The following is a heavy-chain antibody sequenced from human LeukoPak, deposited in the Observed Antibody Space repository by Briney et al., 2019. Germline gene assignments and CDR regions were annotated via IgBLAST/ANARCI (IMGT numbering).Heavy chain of an antibody. J-gene: IGHJ4*02. V-gene: IGHV3-7*01. D-gene: IGHD6-19*01. Sequence: SGGSLRLSCAASGFTFSSYWMSWVRQAPGKGLEWVANIKQDGSEKYYVDSVKGRFTISRDNAKNSLYLQMNSLRAEDTAVYYCARDQYSSGWFDGLFDYWGQGTLVTVSS. CDR3: ARDQYSSGWFDGLFDY. CDR2: IKQDGSEK. CDR1: GFTFSSYW.